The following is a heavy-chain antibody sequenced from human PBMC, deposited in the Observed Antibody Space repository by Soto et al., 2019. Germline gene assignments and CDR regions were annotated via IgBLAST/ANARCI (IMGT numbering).Heavy chain of an antibody. CDR3: ARVRGYRVYIFDY. D-gene: IGHD3-16*02. Sequence: GGSLRLSCEVSGFIFSTYGMHWVRQAPGKGLEWVAVIWSDGSNKYYADSVKGRFTISRDNSKNTLYLQMNSLGAEDSAVYYCARVRGYRVYIFDYWGQGTVVTVSS. CDR1: GFIFSTYG. V-gene: IGHV3-33*01. CDR2: IWSDGSNK. J-gene: IGHJ4*02.